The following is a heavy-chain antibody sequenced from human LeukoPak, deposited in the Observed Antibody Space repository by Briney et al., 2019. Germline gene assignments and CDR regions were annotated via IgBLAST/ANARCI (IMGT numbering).Heavy chain of an antibody. CDR1: VFIFSSYS. Sequence: PGGSLSLSCAASVFIFSSYSMNWVRQAPGKGLEGVSAMSSSRSYIYYADAVKGRFPIPRDNPKNPLYRQMNSLRAEDTAVYYCARATIFGWFDPWGQGTLVTVSS. D-gene: IGHD3-9*01. CDR2: MSSSRSYI. J-gene: IGHJ5*02. CDR3: ARATIFGWFDP. V-gene: IGHV3-21*01.